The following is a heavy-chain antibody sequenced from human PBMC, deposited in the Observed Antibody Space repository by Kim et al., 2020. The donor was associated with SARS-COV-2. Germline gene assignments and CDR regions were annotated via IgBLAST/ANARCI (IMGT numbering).Heavy chain of an antibody. J-gene: IGHJ4*02. CDR3: ARVLRPRITIYRY. V-gene: IGHV4-34*01. CDR1: GGSFSGYY. D-gene: IGHD3-9*01. Sequence: SATLSLTCAVYGGSFSGYYWSWIRQPPGKGLEWIGEINHSGGTNYNPSLKSRVTISVDTSKNQFSLKLSSVTAADTAVYYCARVLRPRITIYRYWGQGTLVTVSS. CDR2: INHSGGT.